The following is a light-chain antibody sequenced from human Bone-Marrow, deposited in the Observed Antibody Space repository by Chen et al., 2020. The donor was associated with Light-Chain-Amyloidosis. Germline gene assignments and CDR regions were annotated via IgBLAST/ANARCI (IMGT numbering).Light chain of an antibody. Sequence: SYVLTQPSSVSVAPGQTATIACGGNNIGSTSVHWYQQMPGQAPLLVVYDDSDRPSGLPERLSGSNSGNTATLTISRVEAGDEADYYCQVWDRSSDRPVFGGGTKLTVL. V-gene: IGLV3-21*02. CDR1: NIGSTS. J-gene: IGLJ3*02. CDR3: QVWDRSSDRPV. CDR2: DDS.